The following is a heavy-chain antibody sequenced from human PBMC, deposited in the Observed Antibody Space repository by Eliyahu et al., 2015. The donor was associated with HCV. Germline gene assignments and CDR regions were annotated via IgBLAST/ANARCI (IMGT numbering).Heavy chain of an antibody. CDR2: INHSGST. Sequence: QVQLQQWGAGLLKPSETLSLXCXVYXGSFSGYYWSWIRQPXGKXLEWXGEINHSGSTNYNPSLKSRVTISVDTSKNQFSLKLSSVTAADTAVYYCAIYSSSWEVDPWGQGTLVTVSS. V-gene: IGHV4-34*01. CDR1: XGSFSGYY. D-gene: IGHD6-13*01. CDR3: AIYSSSWEVDP. J-gene: IGHJ5*02.